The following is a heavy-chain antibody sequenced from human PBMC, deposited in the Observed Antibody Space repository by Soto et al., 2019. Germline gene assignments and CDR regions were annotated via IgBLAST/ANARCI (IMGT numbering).Heavy chain of an antibody. CDR2: IIPILGIA. J-gene: IGHJ5*02. Sequence: SVKVSCKASGGTFSSYTISWVRQAPGQGLEWMGRIIPILGIANYAQKFQGRVTITADKSTSTAYMELSSLRSEDTAVYYCARGIAAAVDWFDPWGQGTLVTVSS. D-gene: IGHD6-13*01. V-gene: IGHV1-69*02. CDR3: ARGIAAAVDWFDP. CDR1: GGTFSSYT.